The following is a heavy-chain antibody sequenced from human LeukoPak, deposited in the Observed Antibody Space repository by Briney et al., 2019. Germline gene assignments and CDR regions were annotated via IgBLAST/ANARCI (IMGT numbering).Heavy chain of an antibody. D-gene: IGHD3-3*01. CDR1: GFTFSSYA. V-gene: IGHV3-23*01. CDR3: AKASSYDFWSDPESDAFDI. CDR2: ISGSGGGT. Sequence: GGSLRLSCAASGFTFSSYAMSWVRQAPGKGLEWVSAISGSGGGTYYADSVKGRFTISRDNSKNTLYLQMNSLRAEDTAVYYCAKASSYDFWSDPESDAFDIWGQGTMVTVSS. J-gene: IGHJ3*02.